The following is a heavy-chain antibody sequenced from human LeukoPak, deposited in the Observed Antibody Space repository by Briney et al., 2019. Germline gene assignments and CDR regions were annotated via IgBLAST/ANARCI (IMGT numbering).Heavy chain of an antibody. CDR3: ARDGGGVYFDY. CDR2: IYHSGST. D-gene: IGHD2-8*01. V-gene: IGHV4-38-2*02. CDR1: GYSISSGYY. Sequence: SETLSLTCTVSGYSISSGYYWGWIRQPPGKGLEWIGSIYHSGSTYYNPSLKSRVTISVDTSKNQFSLKLSSVTAADTAVYYCARDGGGVYFDYWGQGTLVTVCS. J-gene: IGHJ4*02.